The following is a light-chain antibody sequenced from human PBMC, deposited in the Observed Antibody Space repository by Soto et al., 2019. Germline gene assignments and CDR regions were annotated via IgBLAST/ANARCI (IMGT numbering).Light chain of an antibody. J-gene: IGKJ3*01. CDR2: AAS. CDR1: QGISSY. Sequence: AIRMTQSPSSFSASTGDRVTITCRASQGISSYLAWYQQKPGKAPKLLIYAASTLQSGVPSRFSGSGSRTDFTLTISCLQSEDFATYYCKQYYSYPPSFTFGPGTKVDIK. V-gene: IGKV1-8*01. CDR3: KQYYSYPPSFT.